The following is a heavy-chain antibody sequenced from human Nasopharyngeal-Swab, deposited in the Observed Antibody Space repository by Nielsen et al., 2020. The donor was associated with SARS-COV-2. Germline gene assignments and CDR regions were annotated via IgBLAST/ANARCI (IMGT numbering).Heavy chain of an antibody. J-gene: IGHJ4*02. D-gene: IGHD4-17*01. CDR2: IYSGGST. Sequence: GESLKISCAASGFTVSSNYMSWVRQAPGKGLEWVSVIYSGGSTYYADSVKGRFTISRDNSKNTLYLQMNSLRAEDTAVYYCARDGGYTLDYWGQGTLVTVSS. CDR3: ARDGGYTLDY. CDR1: GFTVSSNY. V-gene: IGHV3-66*02.